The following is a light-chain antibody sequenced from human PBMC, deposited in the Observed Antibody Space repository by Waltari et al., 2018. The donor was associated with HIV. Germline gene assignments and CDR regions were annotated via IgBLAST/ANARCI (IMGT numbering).Light chain of an antibody. Sequence: QSALTQPASVSGSPGQSITISCTGTSSDVGSYNLVSWYQQHPGKAPQLMIYEGRKRPSGVSNGFPGSKSGNTASLTISGLQAEDEADYYCCSYAGSSTLEVFGGWTKLTVL. CDR3: CSYAGSSTLEV. CDR2: EGR. CDR1: SSDVGSYNL. V-gene: IGLV2-23*01. J-gene: IGLJ2*01.